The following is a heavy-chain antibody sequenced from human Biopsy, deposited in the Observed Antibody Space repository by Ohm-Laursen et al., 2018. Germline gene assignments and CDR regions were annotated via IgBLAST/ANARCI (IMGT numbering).Heavy chain of an antibody. CDR3: ARDCNGDNCGVDF. CDR2: VNPNSGAT. Sequence: SVKVSCKASGYTFTDYSLHWVRQAPGQGLEWMGWVNPNSGATNYAQKFQGRVTMTSDTSISTAYIELRRLISDDTAVYFCARDCNGDNCGVDFWGQGTTVTVSS. J-gene: IGHJ6*02. V-gene: IGHV1-2*02. CDR1: GYTFTDYS. D-gene: IGHD2-15*01.